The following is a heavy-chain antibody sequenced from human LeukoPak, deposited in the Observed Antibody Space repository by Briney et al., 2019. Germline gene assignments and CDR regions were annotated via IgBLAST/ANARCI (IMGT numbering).Heavy chain of an antibody. CDR3: ARPRAYCGGDCSSYTFDI. CDR2: IYYSGIT. V-gene: IGHV4-59*08. D-gene: IGHD2-21*02. J-gene: IGHJ3*02. Sequence: SETLSLTCTVSGGSISSYYWSWIRQPPGKGLEWIGYIYYSGITNYNPSLKSRVTISVDTSKNQFSLRLSSVTAADTAVYYCARPRAYCGGDCSSYTFDIWAKGQWSPSLQ. CDR1: GGSISSYY.